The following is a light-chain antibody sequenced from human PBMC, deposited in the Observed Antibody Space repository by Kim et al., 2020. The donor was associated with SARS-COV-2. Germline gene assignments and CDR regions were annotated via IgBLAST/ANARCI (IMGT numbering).Light chain of an antibody. CDR1: HDISSF. V-gene: IGKV1-27*01. J-gene: IGKJ1*01. Sequence: DIQMTQSPSSLSASVGDTVTITCRSTHDISSFLAWYQQKPGKAPNLLMYDASVLQSGVPSRFSGSGSGTDFTLTISSLQPEDVATYYCHRWISAPWTFGQGTKVEIK. CDR3: HRWISAPWT. CDR2: DAS.